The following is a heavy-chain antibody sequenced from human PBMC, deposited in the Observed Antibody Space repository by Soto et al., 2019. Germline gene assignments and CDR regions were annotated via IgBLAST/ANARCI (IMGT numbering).Heavy chain of an antibody. J-gene: IGHJ4*02. V-gene: IGHV2-5*01. Sequence: QITLKESGPTLVKPTQTLTLTCTFSGFSLRDYAVGVGWIRQPPGKALEWLSFIYWNDNEYYSPSLRSRLTISKDTSKNQVVLTMTNRDPVDTATYYCAHGSGWLFDYWGQGTLVTVSS. CDR2: IYWNDNE. CDR3: AHGSGWLFDY. CDR1: GFSLRDYAVG. D-gene: IGHD6-19*01.